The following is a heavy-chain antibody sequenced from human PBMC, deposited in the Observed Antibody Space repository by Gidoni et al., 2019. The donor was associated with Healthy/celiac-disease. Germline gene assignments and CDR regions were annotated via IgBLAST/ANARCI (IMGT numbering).Heavy chain of an antibody. V-gene: IGHV3-48*02. Sequence: EVQLVESGGGLVQPGGSLRLSCAASGFTFSSYSMNWVRQAPGKGLERVSYISSSSSTIYYADSVKGRFTISRDDAKNSLYLKMNSLREEDTAVYYCARDSDFGGMDVWGQGTTVTVSS. CDR2: ISSSSSTI. J-gene: IGHJ6*02. CDR1: GFTFSSYS. CDR3: ARDSDFGGMDV. D-gene: IGHD3-3*01.